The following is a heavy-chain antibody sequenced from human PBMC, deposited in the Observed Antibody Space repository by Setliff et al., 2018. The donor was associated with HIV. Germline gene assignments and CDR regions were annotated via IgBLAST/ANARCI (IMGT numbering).Heavy chain of an antibody. CDR2: IRYDGSDK. CDR1: GFTFSSDG. D-gene: IGHD2-8*01. CDR3: AKPVYYYMDV. Sequence: GGPLRLSCVASGFTFSSDGMHWVRQAPGKGLEWVAFIRYDGSDKYYADSVKGRFTISRDNSKNTLYLQINSLRAEDTAVYYCAKPVYYYMDVWGKGTTVTVSS. V-gene: IGHV3-30*02. J-gene: IGHJ6*03.